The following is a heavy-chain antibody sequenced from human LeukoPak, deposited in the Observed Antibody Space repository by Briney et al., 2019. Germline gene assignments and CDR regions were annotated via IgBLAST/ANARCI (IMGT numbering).Heavy chain of an antibody. CDR3: AKDRQARSVAYDAFDI. J-gene: IGHJ3*02. D-gene: IGHD3-3*01. Sequence: ASVKVSCKAPGGTFSSYAISWVRQAPGQGLEWMGGIIPIFGTPNYAQKFQGRVTITADASTSTVYMELSSLRSEDTAVYYCAKDRQARSVAYDAFDIWGQGTMVTVSS. V-gene: IGHV1-69*13. CDR2: IIPIFGTP. CDR1: GGTFSSYA.